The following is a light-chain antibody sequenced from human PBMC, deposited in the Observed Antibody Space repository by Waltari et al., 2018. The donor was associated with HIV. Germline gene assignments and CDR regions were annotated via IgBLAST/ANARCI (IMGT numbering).Light chain of an antibody. J-gene: IGKJ2*01. CDR3: QQYNSYSYT. CDR2: KAS. Sequence: GDRVTITCRASQSISSWLAWYQQKPGKAPKLLIYKASSLESGVPSRFSGSGSGTEFTLTISSLQPDDFATYYCQQYNSYSYTFGQGTKLEIK. V-gene: IGKV1-5*03. CDR1: QSISSW.